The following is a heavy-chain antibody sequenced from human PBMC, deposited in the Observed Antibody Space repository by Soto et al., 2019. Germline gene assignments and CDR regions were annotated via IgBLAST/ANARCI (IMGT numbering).Heavy chain of an antibody. V-gene: IGHV3-74*01. CDR3: TTVLEF. CDR1: GFTLTNSW. Sequence: GRSLRLSCAASGFTLTNSWMHWVRQVPGKGLVWVSRIDRVGTGTSYSDSVRGRFTISRDNAENTLYLQMNSLRADDTAVYYCTTVLEFWGQATPVTVSS. D-gene: IGHD3-16*01. CDR2: IDRVGTGT. J-gene: IGHJ1*01.